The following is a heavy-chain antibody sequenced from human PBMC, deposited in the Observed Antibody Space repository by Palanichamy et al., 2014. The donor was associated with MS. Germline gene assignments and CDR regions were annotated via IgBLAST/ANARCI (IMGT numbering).Heavy chain of an antibody. CDR3: AKSPDGGIRAYDY. Sequence: EVQLLESGGGLVQPGGSLRLSCAASGFTFSSYAMSWVRQAPGKGLEWVSAISGGGGSTYYADSVKGRFTISRDNSKNTLYLQMNSLRAEDTAVYYCAKSPDGGIRAYDYWGQGTLVTVSS. CDR2: ISGGGGST. J-gene: IGHJ4*02. D-gene: IGHD6-13*01. CDR1: GFTFSSYA. V-gene: IGHV3-23*01.